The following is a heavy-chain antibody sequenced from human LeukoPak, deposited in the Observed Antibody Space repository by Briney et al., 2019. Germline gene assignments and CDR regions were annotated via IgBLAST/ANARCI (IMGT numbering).Heavy chain of an antibody. J-gene: IGHJ6*03. Sequence: GGSLRLSCAASGFTFSSYSMNWVRQAPGKGLEWVSSINRDSYIYYADSVKGRFTIFRDNAKNSLFLQMNSLGAEDTAVYYCARVIYYHYYYMDVWGKGTTVTVSS. V-gene: IGHV3-21*01. CDR3: ARVIYYHYYYMDV. CDR2: INRDSYI. CDR1: GFTFSSYS.